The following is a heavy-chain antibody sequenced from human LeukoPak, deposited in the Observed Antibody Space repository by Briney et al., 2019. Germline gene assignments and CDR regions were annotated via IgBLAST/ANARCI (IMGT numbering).Heavy chain of an antibody. CDR2: ISAYNGNT. Sequence: ASVKLSCKASGYTFTSYGISWVRQAPGQGLEWMGWISAYNGNTNYAQKLQGRVTMTTDTSTSTAYMELRSLRSDDTAVYYCAMNAGYGGSTDYWGQGTLVTVSS. D-gene: IGHD1-26*01. J-gene: IGHJ4*02. CDR3: AMNAGYGGSTDY. CDR1: GYTFTSYG. V-gene: IGHV1-18*01.